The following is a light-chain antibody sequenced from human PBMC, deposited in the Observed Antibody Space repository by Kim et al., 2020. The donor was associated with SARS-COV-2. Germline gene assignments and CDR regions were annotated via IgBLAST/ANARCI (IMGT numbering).Light chain of an antibody. J-gene: IGKJ5*01. Sequence: DIQLTQSPSFLSASVGDRVTITCRASQGISTYLAWYQQKPGKAPKVLIYVASTMQTGVPSRFSGSGSGTEFTLTISSLQPEDFATYYCQHSHSFGRGTRLEIK. V-gene: IGKV1-9*01. CDR2: VAS. CDR1: QGISTY. CDR3: QHSHS.